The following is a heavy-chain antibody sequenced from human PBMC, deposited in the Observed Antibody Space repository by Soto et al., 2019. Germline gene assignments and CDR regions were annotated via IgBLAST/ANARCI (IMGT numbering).Heavy chain of an antibody. D-gene: IGHD2-2*02. CDR3: SKNPAARPYYYYGMDG. Sequence: HPGGSLRLSCAASGFTFSSCAMSWVRQAPGKGLEWVSAISGSGGGTYYADSVKGRFTISRDNSKNTLFLQMNGLSADDTAVYFCSKNPAARPYYYYGMDGWGQGTTVTVSS. J-gene: IGHJ6*02. CDR1: GFTFSSCA. CDR2: ISGSGGGT. V-gene: IGHV3-23*01.